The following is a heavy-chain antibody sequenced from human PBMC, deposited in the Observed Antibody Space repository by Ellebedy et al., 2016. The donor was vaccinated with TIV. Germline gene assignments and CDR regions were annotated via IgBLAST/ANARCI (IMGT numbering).Heavy chain of an antibody. CDR2: ITSDTRTI. CDR3: ARSVQWYFDL. J-gene: IGHJ2*01. Sequence: GESLKISCAASGFTFSIYSMNWVRQAPGKGLEWVSYITSDTRTIHYADSVKGRFTISRDKAKNSLYLQMDSLRDEDTAVYYCARSVQWYFDLWGRGTRVTVSS. V-gene: IGHV3-48*02. CDR1: GFTFSIYS.